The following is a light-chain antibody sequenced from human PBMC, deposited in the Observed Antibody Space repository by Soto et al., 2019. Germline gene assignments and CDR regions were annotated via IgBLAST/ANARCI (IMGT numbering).Light chain of an antibody. J-gene: IGKJ5*01. CDR3: QQLRDYPIT. V-gene: IGKV1-5*01. Sequence: IQLTQSPSTLSASVGDRVTITCRASQSISSWLAWFQQKPGKAPKLLMYDASSLESGVPSRFSGSGSGTEFTLTINSLQPEDFATYYCQQLRDYPITFGQGTRLEIK. CDR1: QSISSW. CDR2: DAS.